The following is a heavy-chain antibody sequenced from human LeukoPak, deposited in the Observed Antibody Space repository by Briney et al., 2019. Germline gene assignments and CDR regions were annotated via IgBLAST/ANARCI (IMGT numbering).Heavy chain of an antibody. CDR1: GYSISSGSY. D-gene: IGHD6-19*01. CDR3: ASRSGWYFYYFDY. V-gene: IGHV4-38-2*02. CDR2: THHSGTT. Sequence: SETLSLTCTVSGYSISSGSYWGWIRQPPGKGLEWIGSTHHSGTTYYNPSLKSRVTISMDTSKNQFSLTLSSVTAADTAVYYCASRSGWYFYYFDYWGQGTLVTVSS. J-gene: IGHJ4*02.